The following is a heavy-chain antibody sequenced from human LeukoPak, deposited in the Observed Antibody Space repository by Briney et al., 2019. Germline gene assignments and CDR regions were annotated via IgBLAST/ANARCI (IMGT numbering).Heavy chain of an antibody. J-gene: IGHJ4*02. CDR3: ARLDDPNSRIAGADY. CDR2: ISAYNGNT. V-gene: IGHV1-18*01. Sequence: ASVKVSCKASGYTFTSYGISWVRQAPGQGLEWMGWISAYNGNTNYAQKLQGRVTMTTDTSTSTAYMELRSLRSDDTAVYYCARLDDPNSRIAGADYWGQGTLVTVSS. CDR1: GYTFTSYG. D-gene: IGHD1-26*01.